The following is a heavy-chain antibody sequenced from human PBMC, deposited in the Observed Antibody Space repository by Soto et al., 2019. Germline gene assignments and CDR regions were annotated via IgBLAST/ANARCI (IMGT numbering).Heavy chain of an antibody. CDR3: ARSLTSTHYYYYGMDV. Sequence: PSETLSLTCTVSGGSISSGGYYWSWIRQHPGKGLEWIGYIYYSGSTYYNPSLKSRVTISVDTSKNQFSLKLSSVTAADTAVYYCARSLTSTHYYYYGMDVWGQGTTVTVSS. J-gene: IGHJ6*02. CDR1: GGSISSGGYY. CDR2: IYYSGST. V-gene: IGHV4-31*03.